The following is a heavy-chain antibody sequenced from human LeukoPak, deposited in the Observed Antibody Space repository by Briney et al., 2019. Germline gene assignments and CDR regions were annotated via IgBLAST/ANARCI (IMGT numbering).Heavy chain of an antibody. V-gene: IGHV3-21*01. CDR1: GFTFSTYN. CDR2: ISSSSSYI. D-gene: IGHD6-13*01. CDR3: ARDPAAGTAY. J-gene: IGHJ4*02. Sequence: PGGSLRLSCAASGFTFSTYNMNWVRQAPGMGLEWVSSISSSSSYIYYADSVKGRFTISRDNAKNSLYLQMNSLRAEDTAVYYCARDPAAGTAYWGQGTLVTVSS.